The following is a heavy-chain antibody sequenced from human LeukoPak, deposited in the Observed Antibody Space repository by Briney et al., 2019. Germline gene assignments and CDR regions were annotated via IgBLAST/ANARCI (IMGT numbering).Heavy chain of an antibody. V-gene: IGHV3-48*01. CDR1: GFTFSNAW. J-gene: IGHJ6*03. CDR2: ISSSSSTI. CDR3: ARDGVVDYGGYMDV. Sequence: GGSLRLSCAASGFTFSNAWMSWVRQAPGKGLEWVSYISSSSSTIYYADSVKGRFTISRDNAKNSLYLQMNSLRAEDTAVYYCARDGVVDYGGYMDVWGKGTTVTVSS. D-gene: IGHD4-17*01.